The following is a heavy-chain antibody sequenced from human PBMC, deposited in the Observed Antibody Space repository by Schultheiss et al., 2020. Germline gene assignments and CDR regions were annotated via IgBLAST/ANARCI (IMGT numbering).Heavy chain of an antibody. CDR1: GFTFSSYS. Sequence: GGSLRLSCAASGFTFSSYSMNWVRQAPGKGLEWVSSISSSSSYIYYADSVKGRFTISRDNAKNSLYLQMNSLRAEDTAVYYCARGLGVVVPAARRSWFDPWGQGTLVTVS. D-gene: IGHD2-2*01. CDR2: ISSSSSYI. J-gene: IGHJ5*02. CDR3: ARGLGVVVPAARRSWFDP. V-gene: IGHV3-21*04.